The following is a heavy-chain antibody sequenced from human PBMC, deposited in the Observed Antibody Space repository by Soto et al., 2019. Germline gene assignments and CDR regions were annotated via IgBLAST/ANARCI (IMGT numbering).Heavy chain of an antibody. CDR2: VYYSGST. D-gene: IGHD4-4*01. J-gene: IGHJ4*02. Sequence: PSETLSLTCTASGGSIITTTYYWGWLRQPPGKGLEWIGSVYYSGSTYYNPSLKSRVTISVDTSMNQFSLMLSSVTAADTAVYFCARAPTDYSHDYWGLGNLVTVSS. CDR3: ARAPTDYSHDY. V-gene: IGHV4-39*01. CDR1: GGSIITTTYY.